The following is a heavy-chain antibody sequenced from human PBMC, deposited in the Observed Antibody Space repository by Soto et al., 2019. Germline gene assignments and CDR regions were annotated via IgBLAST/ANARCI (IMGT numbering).Heavy chain of an antibody. CDR2: ISGTGVSS. CDR3: AKPRLVAGLIKYVDFDS. J-gene: IGHJ4*02. Sequence: VQLLESGGGLVQPGGSLRLACEVSGFTFSSYAMSWVRQSPGKGLEWVAVISGTGVSSQYADSVKGRFTISRDNSKNTLTLQMYRVRAEDTAVYYCAKPRLVAGLIKYVDFDSWGQGTLVTVSS. CDR1: GFTFSSYA. D-gene: IGHD6-19*01. V-gene: IGHV3-23*01.